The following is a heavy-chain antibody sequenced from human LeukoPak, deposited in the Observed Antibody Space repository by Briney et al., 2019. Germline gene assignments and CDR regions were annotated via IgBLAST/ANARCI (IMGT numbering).Heavy chain of an antibody. V-gene: IGHV3-23*01. Sequence: GGSLRLSCAASGFTFSTYAMNWVRQAPGKGLEWVSAISGSGAKTYYADFVKRRFTISRDNSKNTLYLQMNSLRAEDTAVYYCAKEYSGSFSPFPSYFDYWGQGTLVTVSS. CDR1: GFTFSTYA. CDR3: AKEYSGSFSPFPSYFDY. J-gene: IGHJ4*02. CDR2: ISGSGAKT. D-gene: IGHD1-26*01.